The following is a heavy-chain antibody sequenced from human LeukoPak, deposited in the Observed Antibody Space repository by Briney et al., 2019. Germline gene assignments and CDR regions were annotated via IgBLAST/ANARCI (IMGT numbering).Heavy chain of an antibody. D-gene: IGHD2-21*01. V-gene: IGHV1-2*02. CDR1: GYTFTGYY. Sequence: ASVKVSCKASGYTFTGYYMHWVRQAPGQGLEWMGWINPNSGGTNYAQKFQGRVTMTRDTSISTAYMELSRLRSDDTAVYYCATSHLFPYYYYMDVWGKGATVTISS. CDR3: ATSHLFPYYYYMDV. CDR2: INPNSGGT. J-gene: IGHJ6*03.